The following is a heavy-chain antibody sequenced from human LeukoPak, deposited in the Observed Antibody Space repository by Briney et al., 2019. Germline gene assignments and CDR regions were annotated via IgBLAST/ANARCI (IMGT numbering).Heavy chain of an antibody. CDR2: IYYSGST. V-gene: IGHV4-59*01. J-gene: IGHJ4*02. Sequence: PSETLSLTCAVYGGSFSGYYWSWIRQPPGKGLEWIGYIYYSGSTYYSPSLRSRVTMSVDTSKNEFSLKMNSVTAADTAVYYCARGGSSSPLDDWGQGTLVTVSS. CDR1: GGSFSGYY. D-gene: IGHD6-6*01. CDR3: ARGGSSSPLDD.